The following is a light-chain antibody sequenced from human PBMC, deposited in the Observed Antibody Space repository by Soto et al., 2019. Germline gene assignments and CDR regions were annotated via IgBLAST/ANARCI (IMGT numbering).Light chain of an antibody. CDR3: QQSYTSPWT. J-gene: IGKJ1*01. CDR2: AAS. V-gene: IGKV1-39*01. Sequence: DIQMTQSPSSLSASVGDRVTITCRASQSIRKCLNWYQHKPGKAPMLLIYAASSLQGGDPPRFSGGGSGTDFTLTISSLQPEDFATYYCQQSYTSPWTVGQGTKMEIK. CDR1: QSIRKC.